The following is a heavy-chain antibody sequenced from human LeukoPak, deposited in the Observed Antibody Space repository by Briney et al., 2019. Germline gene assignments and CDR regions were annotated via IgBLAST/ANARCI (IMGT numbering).Heavy chain of an antibody. CDR1: GGSISSYY. D-gene: IGHD5-18*01. Sequence: SETLSLTCTVSGGSISSYYWSWIRQPAGKGLEWIGRIYTSGSTNYNPSLKSRVTISVDKSTNQYSLKLSSVTAADTAVYYCARDFRYSYGYDYWGQGTLVTVSS. J-gene: IGHJ4*02. V-gene: IGHV4-4*07. CDR3: ARDFRYSYGYDY. CDR2: IYTSGST.